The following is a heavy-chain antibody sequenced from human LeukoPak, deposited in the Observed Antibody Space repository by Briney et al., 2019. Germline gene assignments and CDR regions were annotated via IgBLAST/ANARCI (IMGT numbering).Heavy chain of an antibody. CDR2: ISTGSSFI. J-gene: IGHJ5*02. Sequence: GESLRLSCAASGFTLSSHTMNWVRQAPGKGLEWVSSISTGSSFIYYADSVKGRHTISRDNAKNTLFLQMNSLRAEDTAVYYCATLSLVRGVPNVPWGQGTLVTVSS. V-gene: IGHV3-21*04. D-gene: IGHD3-10*01. CDR1: GFTLSSHT. CDR3: ATLSLVRGVPNVP.